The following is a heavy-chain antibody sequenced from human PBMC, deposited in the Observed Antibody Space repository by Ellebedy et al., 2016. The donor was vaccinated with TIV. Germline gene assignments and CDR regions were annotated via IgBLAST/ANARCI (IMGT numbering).Heavy chain of an antibody. D-gene: IGHD1-26*01. CDR3: ARDEEGGSYYVHFDY. CDR1: GYTFTSYG. J-gene: IGHJ4*02. Sequence: ASVKVSCXASGYTFTSYGISWVRQAPGQGLEWMGWISAYNGNTNYAQKLQGRVTMTTDTSTSTAYMELRSLRSDDTAVYYCARDEEGGSYYVHFDYWGQGTLVTVSS. V-gene: IGHV1-18*01. CDR2: ISAYNGNT.